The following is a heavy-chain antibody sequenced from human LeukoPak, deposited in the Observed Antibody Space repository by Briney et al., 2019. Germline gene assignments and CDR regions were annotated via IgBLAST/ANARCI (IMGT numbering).Heavy chain of an antibody. D-gene: IGHD2-21*02. CDR3: ARSVVTAIQLDY. CDR2: ISYDGSNK. Sequence: GGSLRLSCAASGFTFSSNAMHWVRQAPGKGLEWVAVISYDGSNKYYADSVKGRFTISRDNSKNTLYLQMNSLRAEDTAVYYCARSVVTAIQLDYWGQGTLVTVSS. J-gene: IGHJ4*02. V-gene: IGHV3-30-3*01. CDR1: GFTFSSNA.